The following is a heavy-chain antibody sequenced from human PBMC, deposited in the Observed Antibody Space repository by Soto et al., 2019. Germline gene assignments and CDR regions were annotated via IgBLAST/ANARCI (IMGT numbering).Heavy chain of an antibody. CDR3: ARHQRSSWHVLINQFDY. CDR2: IYYSGST. V-gene: IGHV4-39*01. J-gene: IGHJ4*02. CDR1: GGSISSSSYY. Sequence: SETLSLTCTVSGGSISSSSYYWGWIRQPPGKGLEWIGSIYYSGSTYYNPSLKSRVTISVDTSKNQFSLKLSSVTAADTAVYYCARHQRSSWHVLINQFDYWGQGTLVTVSS. D-gene: IGHD6-13*01.